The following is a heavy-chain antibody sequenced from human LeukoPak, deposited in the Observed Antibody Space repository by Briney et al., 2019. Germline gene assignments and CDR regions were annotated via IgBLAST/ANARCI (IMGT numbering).Heavy chain of an antibody. V-gene: IGHV1-46*01. Sequence: GASVKVSCKASVYTFTSYYMHWVRQAPGQGLEWMGIINPSGGSTSYAQKFQGRVTMTRDTSTSTVYMELSSLRSEDTAVYYCARAPLYRASRYYYGMDVWGQGTTVTVSS. CDR1: VYTFTSYY. J-gene: IGHJ6*02. CDR3: ARAPLYRASRYYYGMDV. CDR2: INPSGGST. D-gene: IGHD1-26*01.